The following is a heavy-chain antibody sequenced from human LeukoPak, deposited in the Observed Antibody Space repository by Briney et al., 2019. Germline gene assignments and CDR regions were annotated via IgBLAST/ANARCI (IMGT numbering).Heavy chain of an antibody. CDR2: ITGNGGTT. V-gene: IGHV3-23*01. Sequence: PGGSLRLSCAASGFTFSSYAMSWVRQAPGKGLEWVSGITGNGGTTYHAGSVKGRFTISRDNSKNTLYLQMNSLRAEDTAVYYCAKDRGSGGSCRDYWGQGTLVTVSS. D-gene: IGHD2-15*01. J-gene: IGHJ4*02. CDR1: GFTFSSYA. CDR3: AKDRGSGGSCRDY.